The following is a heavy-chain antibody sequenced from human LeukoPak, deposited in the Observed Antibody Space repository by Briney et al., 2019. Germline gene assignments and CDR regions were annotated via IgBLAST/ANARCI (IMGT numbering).Heavy chain of an antibody. J-gene: IGHJ5*02. CDR3: ARLQSAPNFFDLNWFDP. Sequence: GESLRISCRASGNIYGTHWNAWVRQMPGKSLQWMGIIYPDDSDTRYSPSFEGQVTISADRSTDTAYLQWNTLKSSDTAIYYCARLQSAPNFFDLNWFDPWGQGTVVIVSS. V-gene: IGHV5-51*01. CDR1: GNIYGTHW. D-gene: IGHD3-9*01. CDR2: IYPDDSDT.